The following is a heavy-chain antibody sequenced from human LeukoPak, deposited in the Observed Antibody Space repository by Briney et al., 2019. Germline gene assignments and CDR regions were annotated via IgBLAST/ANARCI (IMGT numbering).Heavy chain of an antibody. CDR1: GYTFTTYD. J-gene: IGHJ4*02. Sequence: ASVKVSCKASGYTFTTYDINWVRQATGQGLEWMGWMNPNSGNTGYAQKFQGRVTMTRNTSISTAYMELSSLRSEDTAVYYCTRAPGLASYFDSSGCYYSGDFDYWGQGTLVTVSS. D-gene: IGHD3-22*01. CDR2: MNPNSGNT. V-gene: IGHV1-8*01. CDR3: TRAPGLASYFDSSGCYYSGDFDY.